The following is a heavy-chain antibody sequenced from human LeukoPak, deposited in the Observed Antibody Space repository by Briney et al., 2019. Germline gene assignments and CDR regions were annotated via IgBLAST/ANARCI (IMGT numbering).Heavy chain of an antibody. CDR2: ISSSGSTI. D-gene: IGHD6-13*01. V-gene: IGHV3-11*01. Sequence: GGSLRLSCAASGFTSSDYYMSWIRQAPGKGLEWVSYISSSGSTIYYADSVKGRFTISRDNAKNSLYLQMNSLRAEDTAVYYCARGSSWYLNYFDYWGQGTLVTVSS. J-gene: IGHJ4*02. CDR1: GFTSSDYY. CDR3: ARGSSWYLNYFDY.